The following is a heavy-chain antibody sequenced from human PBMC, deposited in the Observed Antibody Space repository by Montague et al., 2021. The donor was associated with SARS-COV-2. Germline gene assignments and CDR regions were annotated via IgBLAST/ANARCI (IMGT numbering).Heavy chain of an antibody. Sequence: TLSLTRTVSGGSISSGGYYWSWIRQHPGKGLEWIGYIYYSGSTYYNPSLKSRVTISVDTSKNQFSLKLSSVTAADTAVYYCARVHIVVVTAMRYFDLWGRGTLVTASS. J-gene: IGHJ2*01. D-gene: IGHD2-21*02. V-gene: IGHV4-31*03. CDR3: ARVHIVVVTAMRYFDL. CDR1: GGSISSGGYY. CDR2: IYYSGST.